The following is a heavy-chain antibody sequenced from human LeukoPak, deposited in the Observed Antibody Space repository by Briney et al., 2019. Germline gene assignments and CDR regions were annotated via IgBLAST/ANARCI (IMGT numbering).Heavy chain of an antibody. CDR1: GFTVSSNY. CDR3: ARGSTYYDSSGQVPFDY. J-gene: IGHJ4*02. V-gene: IGHV3-66*03. D-gene: IGHD3-22*01. CDR2: IYSCGST. Sequence: PGGSLRLSCAASGFTVSSNYMSWVRQAPGKGLEWVSVIYSCGSTYYADSAKGRFTISRDNAKNSLYLQMNSLRAEDTAVYYCARGSTYYDSSGQVPFDYWGQGTLVTVSS.